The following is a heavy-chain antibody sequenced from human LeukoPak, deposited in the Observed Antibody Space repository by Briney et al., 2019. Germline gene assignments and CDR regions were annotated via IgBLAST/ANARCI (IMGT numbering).Heavy chain of an antibody. CDR1: GTSISSFY. CDR2: MYGSGST. V-gene: IGHV4-4*07. CDR3: ARDDYVNYGFDY. Sequence: PSETLSLTCTVSGTSISSFYWSWIRQLAGKGLEWIGRMYGSGSTDYNPSLKSRVTMSVETSKNQFSLKLSSVTAAGTAVYYCARDDYVNYGFDYWGQGTLVTVSS. D-gene: IGHD4-11*01. J-gene: IGHJ4*02.